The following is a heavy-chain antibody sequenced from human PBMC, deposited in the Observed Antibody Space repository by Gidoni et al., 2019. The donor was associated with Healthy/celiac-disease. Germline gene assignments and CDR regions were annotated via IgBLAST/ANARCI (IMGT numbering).Heavy chain of an antibody. J-gene: IGHJ6*04. Sequence: EVQLLESGGGLVQPGGSLSLSCAASGFTCSSYSMNWVRQAPGKGLEWVSYISSSSSTIYYADSVKGRFTISRDNAKNSLYLQMNSLRDEDTAVYYCAREGSNEPCMDVWGKGTTVTVSS. CDR2: ISSSSSTI. CDR1: GFTCSSYS. CDR3: AREGSNEPCMDV. V-gene: IGHV3-48*02. D-gene: IGHD1-1*01.